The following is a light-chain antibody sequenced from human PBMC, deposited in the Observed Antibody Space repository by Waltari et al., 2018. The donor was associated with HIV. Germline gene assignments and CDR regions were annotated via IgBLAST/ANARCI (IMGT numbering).Light chain of an antibody. J-gene: IGKJ2*01. CDR3: QQYNNWPPEDT. V-gene: IGKV3-15*01. CDR2: GAS. Sequence: EIVMTQSPATLSVSPGESAILYCRASQSVTTNLAWYQQKPGQAPRLLIYGASTRATGIPVRFSGSGSGTGFTLTISSLQSEDFAIYYCQQYNNWPPEDTFGQGTKLEIK. CDR1: QSVTTN.